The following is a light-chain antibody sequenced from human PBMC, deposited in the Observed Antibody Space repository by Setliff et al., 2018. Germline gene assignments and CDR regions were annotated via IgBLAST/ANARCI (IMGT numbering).Light chain of an antibody. CDR3: CSYAGIYTFV. J-gene: IGLJ1*01. CDR1: SSDVGGYNY. CDR2: DVS. Sequence: QSVLTQPRSVSGSPGQSVTISCTGTSSDVGGYNYVSWYQQRPGKAPKLMIFDVSRRPSGVPDRFSGSKPGNTASLTISGLQAEDEADYYCCSYAGIYTFVFGSGTKVTVL. V-gene: IGLV2-11*01.